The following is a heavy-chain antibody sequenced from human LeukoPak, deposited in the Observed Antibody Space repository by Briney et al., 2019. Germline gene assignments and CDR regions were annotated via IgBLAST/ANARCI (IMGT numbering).Heavy chain of an antibody. CDR2: IYYSGST. V-gene: IGHV4-59*12. Sequence: SETLSLTCSVSGASMSSYYWSWIRQPPGKGLEWIGYIYYSGSTNYNPSLKSRVTISMDTSKNQFSLKLSSVTAADTAVYYCARDRKYYFDYWGQGTLVTVSS. D-gene: IGHD1-14*01. CDR1: GASMSSYY. J-gene: IGHJ4*02. CDR3: ARDRKYYFDY.